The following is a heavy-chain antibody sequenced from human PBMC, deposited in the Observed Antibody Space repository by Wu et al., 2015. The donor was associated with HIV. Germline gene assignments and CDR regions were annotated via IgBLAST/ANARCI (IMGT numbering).Heavy chain of an antibody. D-gene: IGHD6-6*01. Sequence: QVQLVQSGAEVKKPGSSVKVSCKASGGTFSSYAISWVRQAPGQGLEWMGGIIPIFGTANYAQKFQGRVTITADESTSTAYMELSSLRSEDTAVYYCARVFEYSSSPGYYYYMDVWGKGTTVTVSS. CDR3: ARVFEYSSSPGYYYYMDV. V-gene: IGHV1-69*12. CDR2: IIPIFGTA. CDR1: GGTFSSYA. J-gene: IGHJ6*03.